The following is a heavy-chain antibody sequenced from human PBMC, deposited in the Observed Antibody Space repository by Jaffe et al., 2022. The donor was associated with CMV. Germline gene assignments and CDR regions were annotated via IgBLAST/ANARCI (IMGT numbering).Heavy chain of an antibody. J-gene: IGHJ6*02. V-gene: IGHV1-18*01. CDR2: ISAYNGNT. CDR1: GYTFTSYG. CDR3: ARDCSLDTAMGPWVYYYYYGMDV. Sequence: QVQLVQSGAEVKKPGASVKVSCKASGYTFTSYGISWVRQAPGQGLEWMGWISAYNGNTNYAQKLQGRVTMTTDTSTSTAYMELRSLRSDDTAVYYCARDCSLDTAMGPWVYYYYYGMDVWGQGTTVTVSS. D-gene: IGHD5-18*01.